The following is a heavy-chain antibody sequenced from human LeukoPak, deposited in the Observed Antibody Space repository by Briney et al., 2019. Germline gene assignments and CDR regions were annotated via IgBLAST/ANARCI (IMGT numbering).Heavy chain of an antibody. Sequence: PSETLSLTCTVSGGSLSSYYWSWIRQPAGKGLEWIGRIYPTGSTDFKPSLKSRVTMSVDSSKHQFSLKLSSVTAADTAVYYCAREGIVGATRPFDYWGQGTLVTVSS. V-gene: IGHV4-4*07. CDR3: AREGIVGATRPFDY. CDR2: IYPTGST. CDR1: GGSLSSYY. J-gene: IGHJ4*02. D-gene: IGHD1-26*01.